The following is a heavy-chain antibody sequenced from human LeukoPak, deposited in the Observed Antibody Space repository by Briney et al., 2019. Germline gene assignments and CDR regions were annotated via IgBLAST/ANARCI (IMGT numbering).Heavy chain of an antibody. CDR3: AKSHATNDAFDI. V-gene: IGHV3-21*01. CDR1: GFTFSSYS. CDR2: ISSSSSYI. Sequence: PGGSLRLSCAASGFTFSSYSMNWVRQAPGKGLEWVSSISSSSSYIYYADSVKGRFTISRDNAKNSLYLQMNSLRAEDTAVYYCAKSHATNDAFDIWGQGTMVTASS. D-gene: IGHD1-26*01. J-gene: IGHJ3*02.